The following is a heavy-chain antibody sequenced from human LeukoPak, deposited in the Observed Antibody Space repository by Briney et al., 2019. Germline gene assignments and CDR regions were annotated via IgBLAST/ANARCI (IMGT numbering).Heavy chain of an antibody. D-gene: IGHD1-26*01. CDR1: GGSISSSSYY. CDR2: IYYIGST. CDR3: ARHVNSNGSPSDY. V-gene: IGHV4-39*01. J-gene: IGHJ4*02. Sequence: SETLSLTCTVSGGSISSSSYYWGWIRQPPGKGLEWIGSIYYIGSTYYNPSLKSRVTISVDTSKNQFSLKLRSVTAADTAVYYCARHVNSNGSPSDYWGQGTLVTVSS.